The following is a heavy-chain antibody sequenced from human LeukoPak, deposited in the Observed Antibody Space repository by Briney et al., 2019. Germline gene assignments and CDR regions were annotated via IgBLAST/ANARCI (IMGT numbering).Heavy chain of an antibody. D-gene: IGHD3-10*01. Sequence: GGSLRLSCAASGFTFSSYDMHWVRQATGKGLEWVSAIGTAGDTYYPGSVKARFTISRENAKNSLYLQMNSLRAGDTAVYYCARSRGTMVRGVLHGMDVWGQGTTVTVSS. J-gene: IGHJ6*02. CDR2: IGTAGDT. CDR1: GFTFSSYD. V-gene: IGHV3-13*01. CDR3: ARSRGTMVRGVLHGMDV.